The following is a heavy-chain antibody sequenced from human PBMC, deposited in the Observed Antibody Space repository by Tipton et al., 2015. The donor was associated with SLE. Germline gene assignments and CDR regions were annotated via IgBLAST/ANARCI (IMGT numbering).Heavy chain of an antibody. CDR1: GASISSSSYY. CDR3: ARHVGVAYYYAMDV. D-gene: IGHD2-15*01. J-gene: IGHJ6*02. Sequence: TLSLTCTVSGASISSSSYYWVWFRQPPGKGLEWTGSVYYSGSTSYNPSLKSRVTISIDTSKRQFSLQLSSVTAADTAVYYCARHVGVAYYYAMDVWGQGTTVVISS. CDR2: VYYSGST. V-gene: IGHV4-39*07.